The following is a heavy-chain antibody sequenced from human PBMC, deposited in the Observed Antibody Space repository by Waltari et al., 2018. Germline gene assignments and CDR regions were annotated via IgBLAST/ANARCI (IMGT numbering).Heavy chain of an antibody. CDR1: GFTFGYFW. Sequence: EVQLVESGGGLVQPGGSLRLSCAASGFTFGYFWMNWVRQAPGKWMEWVANIKQDGSEKYYVDSVKGRFTSSRDNTKNSLYLQMNSLRAEDTAVYYCARVTRNSPPDYWGQGTLVTVSS. CDR2: IKQDGSEK. J-gene: IGHJ4*02. V-gene: IGHV3-7*04. D-gene: IGHD2-2*01. CDR3: ARVTRNSPPDY.